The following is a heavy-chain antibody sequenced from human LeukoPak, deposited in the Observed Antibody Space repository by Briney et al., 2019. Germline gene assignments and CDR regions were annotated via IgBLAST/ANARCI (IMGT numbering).Heavy chain of an antibody. Sequence: GGSLRLSCAASGFTVSSNYMSWVRQAPGKGLEWVSVIYSGGSTYYADSVKGRFTISRDNSKNTLYLQMNSLRAEDTAVYYCARHGSGSGRAFDIWGQGTMVTVSS. J-gene: IGHJ3*02. CDR3: ARHGSGSGRAFDI. D-gene: IGHD3-10*01. V-gene: IGHV3-53*01. CDR1: GFTVSSNY. CDR2: IYSGGST.